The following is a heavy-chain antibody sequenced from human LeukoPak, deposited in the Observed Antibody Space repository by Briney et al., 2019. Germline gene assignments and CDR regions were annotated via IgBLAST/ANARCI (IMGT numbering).Heavy chain of an antibody. J-gene: IGHJ4*02. CDR1: GFIFSSRG. CDR2: ISSSSSYI. D-gene: IGHD2-15*01. V-gene: IGHV3-21*01. Sequence: GGSLRLSCAASGFIFSSRGMTWVRQAPGKGLEWVSSISSSSSYIYYADSVKGRFTISRDNAKNSLYLQMNSLRAEDTAVYYCATPGYCSGGSCSDYWGQGTLVTVSS. CDR3: ATPGYCSGGSCSDY.